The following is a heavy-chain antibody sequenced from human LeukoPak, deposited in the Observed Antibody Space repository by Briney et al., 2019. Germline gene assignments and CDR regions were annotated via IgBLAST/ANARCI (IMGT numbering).Heavy chain of an antibody. CDR3: ARVGYCSSTSCYDY. CDR1: GYTFTSYG. CDR2: ISAYNGNT. V-gene: IGHV1-18*01. Sequence: GASVKVSCKASGYTFTSYGISWVRQAPGQGLEWMRWISAYNGNTNYAQKLQGRVTMTTDTSTSTAYIELRSLRSDDTAVYYCARVGYCSSTSCYDYWGQGTLVTVSS. D-gene: IGHD2-2*01. J-gene: IGHJ4*02.